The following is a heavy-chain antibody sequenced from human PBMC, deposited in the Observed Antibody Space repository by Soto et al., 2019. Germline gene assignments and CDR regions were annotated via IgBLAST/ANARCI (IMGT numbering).Heavy chain of an antibody. CDR2: INAGNGNT. CDR3: ARSRVTVAGTPHNWFAP. V-gene: IGHV1-3*01. CDR1: GYTFTSYA. D-gene: IGHD6-19*01. J-gene: IGHJ5*02. Sequence: QVQLVQSGAEVKKPGASVKVSCKASGYTFTSYAMHWVRQAPGQRLEWMGWINAGNGNTKYSQKFQGRVTITRDTSASTAYMELSSLRSEDTAVYYCARSRVTVAGTPHNWFAPWGQGTLVTVSS.